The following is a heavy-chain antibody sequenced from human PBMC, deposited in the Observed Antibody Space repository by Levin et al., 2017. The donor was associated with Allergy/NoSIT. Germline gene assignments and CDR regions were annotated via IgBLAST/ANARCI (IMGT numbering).Heavy chain of an antibody. CDR3: ARDGHCSSTSCYAAVGGHYYYYGMDV. Sequence: PGGSLRLSCAASGFTFSSYSMNWVRQAPGKGLEWVSSISSSSSYIYYADSVKGRFTISRDNAKNSLYLQMNSLRAEDTAVYYCARDGHCSSTSCYAAVGGHYYYYGMDVWGQGTTVTVSS. CDR2: ISSSSSYI. CDR1: GFTFSSYS. V-gene: IGHV3-21*01. D-gene: IGHD2-2*01. J-gene: IGHJ6*02.